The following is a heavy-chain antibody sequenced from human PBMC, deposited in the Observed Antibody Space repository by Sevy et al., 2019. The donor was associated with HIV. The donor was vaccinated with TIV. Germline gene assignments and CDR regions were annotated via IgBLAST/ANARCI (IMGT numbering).Heavy chain of an antibody. V-gene: IGHV4-34*01. CDR2: INHSGST. J-gene: IGHJ6*02. CDR3: ASLGGSSVNYYYYYGIDV. Sequence: SETLSLTCAVYGGSFSGYYWSWIRQPPGKGLEWIGEINHSGSTNYNPSLKSRVTISVDTSKNQFSLKLSSVTAADTAVYYCASLGGSSVNYYYYYGIDVWGQGTTVTVSS. CDR1: GGSFSGYY. D-gene: IGHD6-6*01.